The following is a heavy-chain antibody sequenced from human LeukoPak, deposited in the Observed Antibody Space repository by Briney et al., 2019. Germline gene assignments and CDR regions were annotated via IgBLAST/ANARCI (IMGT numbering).Heavy chain of an antibody. CDR3: AKSHYYYYYMDV. Sequence: LRLSCAASGFTFDDYAMHWVRQAPGKGLEWVSGISWNSGSIGYADSVKGRFTISRDNAKNSLYLQMNSLRAEDMALYYCAKSHYYYYYMDVWGKGTTVTVSS. V-gene: IGHV3-9*03. CDR2: ISWNSGSI. CDR1: GFTFDDYA. J-gene: IGHJ6*03.